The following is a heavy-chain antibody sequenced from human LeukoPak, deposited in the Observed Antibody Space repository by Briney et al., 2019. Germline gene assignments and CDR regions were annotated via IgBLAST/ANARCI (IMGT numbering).Heavy chain of an antibody. D-gene: IGHD3-22*01. Sequence: GGSLRLSCAASGFTFSSYAMTWVRQAPGKGLEWVSAISGSGGSTYYADSVKGRFTISRDNSKSTLYLQMNSLRAEDTAVYYCYIPYYDTSAYKSYWGQGTLVTVSS. J-gene: IGHJ4*02. CDR2: ISGSGGST. V-gene: IGHV3-23*01. CDR3: YIPYYDTSAYKSY. CDR1: GFTFSSYA.